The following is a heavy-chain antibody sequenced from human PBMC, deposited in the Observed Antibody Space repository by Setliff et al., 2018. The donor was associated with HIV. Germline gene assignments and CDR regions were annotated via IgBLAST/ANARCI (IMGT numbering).Heavy chain of an antibody. D-gene: IGHD3-22*01. J-gene: IGHJ5*01. CDR3: VRGIYDSSGFWYPHGDS. V-gene: IGHV1-8*01. CDR2: INPYSGNT. CDR1: GYTFTSYD. Sequence: VKVSCKASGYTFTSYDINWVRQATGHGLEWMGWINPYSGNTGYAHKFQGRVTMTRETSTSTAYLELSNLRAEDTAVYYCVRGIYDSSGFWYPHGDSWGQGTLVTVSS.